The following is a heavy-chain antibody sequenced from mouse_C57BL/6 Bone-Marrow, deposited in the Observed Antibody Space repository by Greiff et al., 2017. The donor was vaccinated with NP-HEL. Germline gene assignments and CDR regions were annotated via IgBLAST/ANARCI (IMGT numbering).Heavy chain of an antibody. V-gene: IGHV1-69*01. CDR3: ARSAQATFAY. CDR1: GYTFTSYW. J-gene: IGHJ3*01. CDR2: IDPSDSYT. Sequence: VQLHQPGAELVMPGASVKLSCKASGYTFTSYWMHWVKQRPGQGLEWIGEIDPSDSYTNYNQKFKGKSTLTVDKSSSTAYMQLSSLTSEDSAVYYCARSAQATFAYWGQGTLVTVSA. D-gene: IGHD3-2*02.